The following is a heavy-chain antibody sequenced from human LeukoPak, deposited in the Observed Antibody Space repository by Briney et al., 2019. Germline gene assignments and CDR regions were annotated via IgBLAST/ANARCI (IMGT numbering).Heavy chain of an antibody. V-gene: IGHV3-49*03. CDR3: SGGLRFPDV. CDR2: IRSKTYSEAT. CDR1: GFTFGDYA. J-gene: IGHJ6*04. Sequence: PGRSLRLSCTVSGFTFGDYAMTWFRQAPGKGLEWVGFIRSKTYSEATEYAASVKGRFTISRDDSKSIAYLQVNSLKAEDTAVYYCSGGLRFPDVWGKGTTVIVSS. D-gene: IGHD3-3*01.